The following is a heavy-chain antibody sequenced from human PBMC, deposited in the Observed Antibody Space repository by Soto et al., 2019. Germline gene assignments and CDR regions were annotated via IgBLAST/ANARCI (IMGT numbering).Heavy chain of an antibody. CDR1: GFSFSSYA. V-gene: IGHV3-23*01. D-gene: IGHD5-18*01. CDR2: ITDSGSRT. J-gene: IGHJ6*02. Sequence: PGGSLRLSCAASGFSFSSYAMNWVRQAPGKGLEWVSSITDSGSRTYYADSVKGRFTISRDNSKDTLYLQMNSLRGEDAAVYYCAKDKDSPGYSSYGMDVWGQGTKVTVSS. CDR3: AKDKDSPGYSSYGMDV.